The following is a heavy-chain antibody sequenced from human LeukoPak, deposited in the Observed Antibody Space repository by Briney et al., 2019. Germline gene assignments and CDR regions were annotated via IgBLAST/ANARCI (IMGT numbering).Heavy chain of an antibody. V-gene: IGHV4-38-2*02. J-gene: IGHJ5*02. CDR2: IYHSGST. Sequence: SETLSLTCTVSGYSISSGYYWGWIRQPPGKGLEWIGSIYHSGSTYYNPSLKSRVTISVDTSKNQFPLKLSSVTAAATAGYYCAKSCVRVTTARGVNWFDPWGQGTLVTVSS. CDR3: AKSCVRVTTARGVNWFDP. D-gene: IGHD2/OR15-2a*01. CDR1: GYSISSGYY.